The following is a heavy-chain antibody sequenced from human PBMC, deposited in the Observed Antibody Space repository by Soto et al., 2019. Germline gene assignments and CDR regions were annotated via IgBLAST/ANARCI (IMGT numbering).Heavy chain of an antibody. CDR3: AREIVVARGASYFDD. J-gene: IGHJ4*02. D-gene: IGHD2-2*01. CDR2: ISSSSSTI. V-gene: IGHV3-48*01. Sequence: PGGSLRLSCAASGFTFSSYSMNWVRQAPGKGLGWVSYISSSSSTIYYADSVKGRFTISRDNAKNSLYLQMNSLRAEDTAVYYCAREIVVARGASYFDDWGPGTLVTVSS. CDR1: GFTFSSYS.